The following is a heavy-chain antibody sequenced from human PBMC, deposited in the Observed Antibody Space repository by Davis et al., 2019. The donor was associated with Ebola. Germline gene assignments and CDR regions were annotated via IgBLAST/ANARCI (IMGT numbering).Heavy chain of an antibody. CDR2: IYYSGST. J-gene: IGHJ6*02. CDR3: ARDRYSTVTTFYGMDV. Sequence: MPSETLSLTCAVSGGSISTYYWSWIRQPPGKGLEWIGYIYYSGSTNYNPSLKSRVTISVDTSKNQFSLKLSSVTAADTAVYYCARDRYSTVTTFYGMDVWGHGTTVTVSS. D-gene: IGHD4-17*01. V-gene: IGHV4-59*01. CDR1: GGSISTYY.